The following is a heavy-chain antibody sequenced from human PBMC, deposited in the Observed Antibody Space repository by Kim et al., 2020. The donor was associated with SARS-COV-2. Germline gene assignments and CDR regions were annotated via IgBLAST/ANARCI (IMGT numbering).Heavy chain of an antibody. D-gene: IGHD1-26*01. V-gene: IGHV4-59*01. CDR1: GGSISSYY. J-gene: IGHJ4*02. CDR2: IYYSGST. Sequence: SETLSLTCTVSGGSISSYYWSWIRQPPGKGLEWIGYIYYSGSTNYNPSLKSRVTISVDTSKNQFSLKLSSVTAADTAVYYCARGFVGATGAVDYWGQGTLVTVSS. CDR3: ARGFVGATGAVDY.